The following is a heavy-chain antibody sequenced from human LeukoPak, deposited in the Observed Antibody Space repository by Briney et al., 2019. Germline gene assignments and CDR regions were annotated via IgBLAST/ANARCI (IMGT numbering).Heavy chain of an antibody. D-gene: IGHD3-10*01. CDR3: ASRESSMARSH. Sequence: PGGSLRLSWAASGLIISDYWMNWVRQVPGKGLEWVANINEDGSVQDYVDSVRGRFTISRDNAKNSVYLQMNSLRVEDTAVYYCASRESSMARSHWGQGTLVTVSS. CDR1: GLIISDYW. V-gene: IGHV3-7*01. CDR2: INEDGSVQ. J-gene: IGHJ4*02.